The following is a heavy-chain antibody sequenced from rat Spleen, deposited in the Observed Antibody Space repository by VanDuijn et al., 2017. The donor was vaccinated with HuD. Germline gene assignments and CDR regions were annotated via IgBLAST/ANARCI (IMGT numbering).Heavy chain of an antibody. J-gene: IGHJ3*01. CDR3: ARQSWEGFAY. CDR2: ISYEGSST. D-gene: IGHD5-1*01. V-gene: IGHV5-22*01. Sequence: EVQLVESGGGLVQPGRSLKLSCAASGFTFSDYYMAWVRQAPKKGLEWVASISYEGSSTYYGDSVKGRFTISRDNAKSTLYLQMNSLRSEDTATYYCARQSWEGFAYWGQGTLVTVSS. CDR1: GFTFSDYY.